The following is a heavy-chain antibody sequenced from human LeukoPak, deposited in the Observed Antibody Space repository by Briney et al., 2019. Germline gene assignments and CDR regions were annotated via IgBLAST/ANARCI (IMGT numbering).Heavy chain of an antibody. CDR3: PKRGVVIRVILVGFHKEAYYFDS. J-gene: IGHJ4*02. V-gene: IGHV3-23*01. CDR2: ISGSGGST. D-gene: IGHD3-22*01. Sequence: PGGSLRLSCAVSGITLSNYGLSWVRQAPGKGLEWVAGISGSGGSTNYADSVKGRFTISRASPKNTLYLQMNSLRLEDTAVYFCPKRGVVIRVILVGFHKEAYYFDSWGQGARVTVSS. CDR1: GITLSNYG.